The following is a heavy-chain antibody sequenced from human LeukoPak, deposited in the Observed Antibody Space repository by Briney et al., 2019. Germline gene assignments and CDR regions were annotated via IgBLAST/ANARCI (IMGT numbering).Heavy chain of an antibody. Sequence: GGSLRLSCAASGFTGSNNYVGWVRQAPGMGLEWVSAIHSSGATCYADSVEGRFTISRDNSKNTLYLQMNTLRAEDTAVYYCAREKYCTATDCLHGRFYFDYWGQGTLVTVPS. CDR1: GFTGSNNY. J-gene: IGHJ4*02. V-gene: IGHV3-66*03. D-gene: IGHD2-8*02. CDR3: AREKYCTATDCLHGRFYFDY. CDR2: IHSSGAT.